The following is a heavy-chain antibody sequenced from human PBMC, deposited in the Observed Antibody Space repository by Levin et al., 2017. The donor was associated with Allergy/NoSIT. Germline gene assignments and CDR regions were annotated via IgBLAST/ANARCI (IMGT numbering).Heavy chain of an antibody. CDR1: GFTFSNYA. J-gene: IGHJ4*02. CDR2: ISYDGSGK. Sequence: GGSLRLSCAASGFTFSNYAMHWVRQAPGKGPEWVAVISYDGSGKYYADSVKGRFTISRDNSKNTLYLQVNSLKPEDTAVYYLEVQMNPGIVDATMGFDYWGQGTLVTVSS. D-gene: IGHD1-26*01. V-gene: IGHV3-30*14. CDR3: EVQMNPGIVDATMGFDY.